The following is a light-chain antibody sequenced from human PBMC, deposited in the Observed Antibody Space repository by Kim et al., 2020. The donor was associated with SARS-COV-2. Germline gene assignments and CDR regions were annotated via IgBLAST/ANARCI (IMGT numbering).Light chain of an antibody. CDR1: NIGRRS. J-gene: IGLJ2*01. CDR2: YDT. V-gene: IGLV3-21*04. Sequence: AHRRTAEITCGGNNIGRRSVHWFQQKPGQAPVLVLYYDTNRPSGIPERFSDSDSGNTATPTINGVEAGDEADYYCQVWDSSSDHVVFGGGTQLTVL. CDR3: QVWDSSSDHVV.